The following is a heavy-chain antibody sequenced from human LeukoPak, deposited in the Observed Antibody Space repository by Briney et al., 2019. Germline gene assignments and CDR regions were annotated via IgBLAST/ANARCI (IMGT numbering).Heavy chain of an antibody. Sequence: GGSLRLSCAASGFTFSSYAMSWVRQAPGKGLEWVSAISGSGGSTYYADSVKGRFTISRDNSKNTLYLQMNSLRAEDTAVYYCAKDYIPAYAILTPDAFDIWGQGTMVTVSS. V-gene: IGHV3-23*01. J-gene: IGHJ3*02. D-gene: IGHD3-9*01. CDR2: ISGSGGST. CDR1: GFTFSSYA. CDR3: AKDYIPAYAILTPDAFDI.